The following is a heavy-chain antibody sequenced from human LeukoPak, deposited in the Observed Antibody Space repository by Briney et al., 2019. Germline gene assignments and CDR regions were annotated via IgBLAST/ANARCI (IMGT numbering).Heavy chain of an antibody. J-gene: IGHJ4*02. CDR2: ISSVSSII. D-gene: IGHD3-10*01. CDR1: GFTFSSYY. Sequence: GGSLRPSCAASGFTFSSYYMKWVRQAQGKGLEWLSHISSVSSIIYYADSVKGRCTVSRDNTKNSLYLQMSSLRAEDTAVYYCARADWGAGSYYNDYWGQGTLVTVSS. V-gene: IGHV3-48*04. CDR3: ARADWGAGSYYNDY.